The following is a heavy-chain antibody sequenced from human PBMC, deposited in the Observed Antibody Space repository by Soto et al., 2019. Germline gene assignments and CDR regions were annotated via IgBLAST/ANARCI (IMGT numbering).Heavy chain of an antibody. CDR2: IVAGGGNT. CDR1: GFTFTSSA. Sequence: QRQLVQSGPEVKKPGTSVKVSCKTSGFTFTSSAVQWVRQARGQRPDWIGFIVAGGGNTNIAQTFQDRVTITSDMSTSTAYMELSSLRSEDTAVYYCAADIVRPTQDRLGYFDYWGQGTLVTVSS. CDR3: AADIVRPTQDRLGYFDY. J-gene: IGHJ4*02. V-gene: IGHV1-58*01. D-gene: IGHD1-26*01.